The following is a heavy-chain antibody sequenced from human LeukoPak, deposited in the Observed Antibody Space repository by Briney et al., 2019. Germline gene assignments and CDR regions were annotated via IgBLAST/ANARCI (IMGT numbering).Heavy chain of an antibody. J-gene: IGHJ5*02. Sequence: SGTLSLTCTVSGGSISSSSYYWGWIRQPPGQGLEWIGSIYYSGSTYYNPSLKSRVTISVDTFKNQFSLKLSSVTAADTAVYYCARHVASFIVATMIWFDPWGQGTLVTVSS. V-gene: IGHV4-39*01. D-gene: IGHD5-12*01. CDR1: GGSISSSSYY. CDR3: ARHVASFIVATMIWFDP. CDR2: IYYSGST.